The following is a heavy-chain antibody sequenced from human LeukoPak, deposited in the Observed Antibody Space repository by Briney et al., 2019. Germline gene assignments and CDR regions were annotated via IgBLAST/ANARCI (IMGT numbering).Heavy chain of an antibody. J-gene: IGHJ4*02. CDR1: GGSVTSGSYY. D-gene: IGHD3-22*01. V-gene: IGHV4-61*01. CDR2: ISYRGST. Sequence: SETLSLTCSVSGGSVTSGSYYWSWIRQPPGKELEWIGYISYRGSTNYNPSLKSRVTISVDTSKNQFSLKLSSVTAADTAVYYCARRGGYYDSSGYLGYYFDYWGQGTLVTVSS. CDR3: ARRGGYYDSSGYLGYYFDY.